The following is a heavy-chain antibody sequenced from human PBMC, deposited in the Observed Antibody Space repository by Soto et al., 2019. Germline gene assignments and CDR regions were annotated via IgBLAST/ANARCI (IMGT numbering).Heavy chain of an antibody. D-gene: IGHD2-15*01. V-gene: IGHV3-49*03. CDR3: TRRIIRVVTYYYYYGMDV. Sequence: SGGSLRLSCTASGFTFGDYAMSWFRQAPGKGLEWVGFIRSKAYGGTTEYAASVKGRFTISRDDSKSIAYLQMNSLKTEDTAVYYCTRRIIRVVTYYYYYGMDVRGQRTTVTVSS. J-gene: IGHJ6*02. CDR2: IRSKAYGGTT. CDR1: GFTFGDYA.